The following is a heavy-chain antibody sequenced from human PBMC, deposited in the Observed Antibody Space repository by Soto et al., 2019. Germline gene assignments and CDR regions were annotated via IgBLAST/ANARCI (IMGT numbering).Heavy chain of an antibody. J-gene: IGHJ4*02. V-gene: IGHV4-34*01. CDR1: GGSFSGYY. D-gene: IGHD2-15*01. CDR3: ARGAPGVAGIDY. CDR2: INHSGST. Sequence: PSETLSLTCAVYGGSFSGYYWSWIRQPPGKGLEWIGEINHSGSTNYNPSLKSRVTISVDTSKNQFSLKLSSVTAADTAVYYCARGAPGVAGIDYWGQGTLVTVSS.